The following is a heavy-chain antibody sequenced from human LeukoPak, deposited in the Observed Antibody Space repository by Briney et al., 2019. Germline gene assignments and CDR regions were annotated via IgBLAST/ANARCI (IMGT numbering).Heavy chain of an antibody. CDR2: IYYSGST. D-gene: IGHD4-11*01. Sequence: SETLSLTCTVCGGSISSSSYYWGWIRQPPGKGLEWIGSIYYSGSTYYNPSLKSRVTISVDTSKNQFSLKLSSATAADTAVYYCARHDMTTVTEYGMDVWGQGTTVTVSS. V-gene: IGHV4-39*01. CDR3: ARHDMTTVTEYGMDV. CDR1: GGSISSSSYY. J-gene: IGHJ6*02.